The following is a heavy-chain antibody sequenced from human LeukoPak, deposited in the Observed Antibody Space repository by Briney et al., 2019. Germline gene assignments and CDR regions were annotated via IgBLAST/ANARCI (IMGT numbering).Heavy chain of an antibody. J-gene: IGHJ5*02. Sequence: SETLSLTCTVSGGSISSSSYYWGWIRQPPGKGLEWIGEINHGGSTNYNPSLKSRVTISVDTSKNQFSLKLTSVTAADTAVYYCARRHDYYYGSGSHNNWFDPWGQGTLVTVSS. CDR1: GGSISSSSYY. CDR2: INHGGST. CDR3: ARRHDYYYGSGSHNNWFDP. V-gene: IGHV4-39*07. D-gene: IGHD3-10*01.